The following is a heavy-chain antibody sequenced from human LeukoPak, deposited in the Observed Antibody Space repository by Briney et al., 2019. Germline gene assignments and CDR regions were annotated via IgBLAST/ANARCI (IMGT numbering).Heavy chain of an antibody. Sequence: ASVKVSCKASGYTFTAYYIYWVRQAPGQGLEWMGWINPNSGGTNYAQKFQGGVTMTRDTSISTAYMELSRLRSGDTAVYYCARDLGTSGYSGYWGQGSLVTVSS. CDR2: INPNSGGT. J-gene: IGHJ4*02. D-gene: IGHD3-16*01. CDR3: ARDLGTSGYSGY. V-gene: IGHV1-2*02. CDR1: GYTFTAYY.